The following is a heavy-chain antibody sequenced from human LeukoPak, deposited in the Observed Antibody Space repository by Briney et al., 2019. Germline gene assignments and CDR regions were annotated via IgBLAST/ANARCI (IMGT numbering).Heavy chain of an antibody. V-gene: IGHV1-3*01. Sequence: ASVKVSCKASGYTFTSYAMHWVRQAPGQRLEWMGWINAGNGNTKYSQKFQGRVTITRDTSASTAYMELSSLRSEDTAVYYCARDPAPSLVGAPVGMDVWGQGTTVTVSS. CDR2: INAGNGNT. J-gene: IGHJ6*02. CDR1: GYTFTSYA. D-gene: IGHD1-26*01. CDR3: ARDPAPSLVGAPVGMDV.